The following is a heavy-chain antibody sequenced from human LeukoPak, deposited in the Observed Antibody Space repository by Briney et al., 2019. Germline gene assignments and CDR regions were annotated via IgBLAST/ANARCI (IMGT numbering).Heavy chain of an antibody. V-gene: IGHV3-48*03. CDR2: ISRSGSTI. Sequence: GGSLRLSCAASGFTFSSYEMNWVRQAPGKGLEWVSYISRSGSTIYYADSVKGRFTISRDNAKNSLYLQMNSLRAEDTAVYYCARDEFYYYDSSGYPVDYWGQGTLVTVSS. J-gene: IGHJ4*02. CDR1: GFTFSSYE. D-gene: IGHD3-22*01. CDR3: ARDEFYYYDSSGYPVDY.